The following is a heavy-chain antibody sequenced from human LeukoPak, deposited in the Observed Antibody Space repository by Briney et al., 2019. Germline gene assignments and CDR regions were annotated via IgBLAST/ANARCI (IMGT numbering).Heavy chain of an antibody. CDR2: IYYSGRT. CDR1: GGSISSYY. V-gene: IGHV4-59*06. J-gene: IGHJ6*02. CDR3: ARVGSGYGMDV. Sequence: SEPLSLTCTVSGGSISSYYWSWLRQQAGEGLEWIVYIYYSGRTYYNPSLKSRVTISVDTSKNQFSLKLSSVTAADTAVYYCARVGSGYGMDVWGQGTTVTVSS. D-gene: IGHD2-15*01.